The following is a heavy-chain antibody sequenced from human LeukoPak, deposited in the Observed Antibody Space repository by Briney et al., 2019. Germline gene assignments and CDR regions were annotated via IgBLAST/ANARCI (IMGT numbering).Heavy chain of an antibody. CDR2: ISGGGT. CDR1: GFTFSNYA. V-gene: IGHV3-23*01. Sequence: PGRSLRLSCAASGFTFSNYAMSWVRQAPGQGLEWVSIISGGGTYYADSVKGRFTISRDNSRNTLYLQMNSLRAEDTAMYYCAKDYINGGNCRSIGCYPFDYWGRGTLVTVSS. CDR3: AKDYINGGNCRSIGCYPFDY. J-gene: IGHJ4*02. D-gene: IGHD2-2*01.